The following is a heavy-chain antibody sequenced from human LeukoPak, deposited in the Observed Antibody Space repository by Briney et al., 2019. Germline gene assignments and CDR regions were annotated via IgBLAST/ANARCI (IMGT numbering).Heavy chain of an antibody. V-gene: IGHV4-4*07. Sequence: SETLSLTCTVSGGSISSYYWSWIRQPAGKGLEWIGRIYTSGSTNYNPSLKSRVTMSVDTSKNQFSLKLSSVTAADTAVYYCARDLMSYYDSSGYYYVAWFDPWGQGTLVTVSS. D-gene: IGHD3-22*01. J-gene: IGHJ5*02. CDR3: ARDLMSYYDSSGYYYVAWFDP. CDR1: GGSISSYY. CDR2: IYTSGST.